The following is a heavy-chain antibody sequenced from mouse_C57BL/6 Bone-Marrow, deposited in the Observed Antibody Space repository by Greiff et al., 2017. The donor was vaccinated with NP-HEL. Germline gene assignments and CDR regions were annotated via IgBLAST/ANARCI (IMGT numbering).Heavy chain of an antibody. V-gene: IGHV5-15*01. J-gene: IGHJ1*03. CDR1: GFTFSDYG. D-gene: IGHD1-1*01. CDR3: ARRAITTVVAHWYFDV. Sequence: EVQGVESGGGLVQPGGSLKLSCAASGFTFSDYGMAWVRQAPRKGPEWVAFISNLAYSIYYADTVTGRFTISRENAKNTLYLEMSSLRSEDTAMYYCARRAITTVVAHWYFDVWGTGTTVTVSS. CDR2: ISNLAYSI.